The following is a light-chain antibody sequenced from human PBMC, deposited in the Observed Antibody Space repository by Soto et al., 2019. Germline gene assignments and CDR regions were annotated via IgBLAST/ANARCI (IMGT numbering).Light chain of an antibody. Sequence: QSVLTQPPSVSGAPGQRVTISCTETRSNIGAGFDVHWYQQLPGAAPKLLIYGNNNRPSGVPDRVSGSKSGTSASLAITGLQAEDEADYYCQSYDNSLSGSWVFDGGTKVTVL. CDR1: RSNIGAGFD. CDR2: GNN. V-gene: IGLV1-40*01. J-gene: IGLJ3*02. CDR3: QSYDNSLSGSWV.